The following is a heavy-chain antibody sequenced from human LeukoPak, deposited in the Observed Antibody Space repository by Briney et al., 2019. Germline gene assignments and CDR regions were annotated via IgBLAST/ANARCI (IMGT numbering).Heavy chain of an antibody. CDR3: ARSNIVTGYGGGSDLYNWFDP. D-gene: IGHD3-9*01. CDR2: ISAYNGNT. CDR1: GYTLTSYG. Sequence: ASVTVSCKASGYTLTSYGISWVRQAPGQGLEWMGWISAYNGNTNYAQKLQGRVTMTTDTSTSTAYMELRSLRSDDTAVYYCARSNIVTGYGGGSDLYNWFDPWGQGTLVTVSS. J-gene: IGHJ5*02. V-gene: IGHV1-18*01.